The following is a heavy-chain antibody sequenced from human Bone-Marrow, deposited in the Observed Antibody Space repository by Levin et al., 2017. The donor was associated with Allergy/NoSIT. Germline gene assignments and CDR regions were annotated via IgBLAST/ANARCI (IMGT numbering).Heavy chain of an antibody. J-gene: IGHJ4*02. V-gene: IGHV3-53*01. CDR1: GLTVSNNY. Sequence: PGGSLRLSCAASGLTVSNNYMSWVRQAPGKGLEWVALIYSGGDTYYADSVKGRFTISRDSSKNTLYLQMNSLRTEDTAVYHCARNIPVTDLGVWGRGTLVTVSS. CDR2: IYSGGDT. D-gene: IGHD1-14*01. CDR3: ARNIPVTDLGV.